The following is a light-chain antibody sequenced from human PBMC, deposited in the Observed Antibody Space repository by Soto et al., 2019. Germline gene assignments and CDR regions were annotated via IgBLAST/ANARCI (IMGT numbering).Light chain of an antibody. CDR1: QGLNSW. CDR3: YQADRIPLT. J-gene: IGKJ4*01. CDR2: AAS. Sequence: DIQMTQSPSSGSASIGDRVTINCRASQGLNSWLAWYQQKPGKAPNLLIYAASRFHGGVPSRFSRSGSATDFTLTISNLQAEHVAAYVCYQADRIPLTLGGGTRVEIK. V-gene: IGKV1-12*01.